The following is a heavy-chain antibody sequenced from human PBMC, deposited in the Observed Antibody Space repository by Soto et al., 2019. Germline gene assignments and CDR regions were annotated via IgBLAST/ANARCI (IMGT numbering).Heavy chain of an antibody. D-gene: IGHD1-26*01. V-gene: IGHV3-23*01. CDR1: GFTFSSYA. J-gene: IGHJ4*02. CDR2: ISGSGGST. Sequence: PGGSLRLSCAASGFTFSSYALSWVRQAPGKGLEWVSTISGSGGSTYSAASVKGRFTISRDSSKTTLYLQMTSLAVEDTAVYYCAKSHSGTYRSEFDYWGQGTLVTVSS. CDR3: AKSHSGTYRSEFDY.